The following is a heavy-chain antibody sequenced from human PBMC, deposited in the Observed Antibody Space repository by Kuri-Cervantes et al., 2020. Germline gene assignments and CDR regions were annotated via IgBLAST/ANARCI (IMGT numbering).Heavy chain of an antibody. V-gene: IGHV4-34*01. CDR2: INHSGST. CDR1: GESFSGYY. CDR3: AKVDAYSSSWHPLNYYYMDV. Sequence: SETLSLTCAVYGESFSGYYWSWIRQPPGKGLEWIGEINHSGSTNYNPSLKSRVTISVDTSKNQFSLKLSSVTAADTAVYYCAKVDAYSSSWHPLNYYYMDVWGKGTTVTVSS. D-gene: IGHD6-13*01. J-gene: IGHJ6*03.